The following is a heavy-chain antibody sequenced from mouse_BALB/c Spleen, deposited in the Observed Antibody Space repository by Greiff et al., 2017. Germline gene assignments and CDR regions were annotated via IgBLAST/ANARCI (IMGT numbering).Heavy chain of an antibody. CDR2: IYPGDGDT. D-gene: IGHD2-1*01. V-gene: IGHV1-80*01. J-gene: IGHJ1*01. Sequence: HVQLQQSGAELVRPGSSVKISCKASGYAFSSYWMNWVKQRPGQGLEWIGQIYPGDGDTNYNGKFKGKATLTADKSSSTAYMQLSSLTSEDSAVYFCARGDGNHWYFDVWGAGTTVTVSS. CDR3: ARGDGNHWYFDV. CDR1: GYAFSSYW.